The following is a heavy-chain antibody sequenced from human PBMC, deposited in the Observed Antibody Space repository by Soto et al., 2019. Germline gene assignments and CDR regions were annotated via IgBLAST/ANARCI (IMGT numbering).Heavy chain of an antibody. Sequence: GGSLRVSWAASGFTFSSYAMSWVRQAPGKGLEWVSAISGSGGSTYYADSVKGRLTISRDNSKNTLYLQMNSLRAEDTAVYYCAKVRGSSSWPNPFDYWGQGTLVTVSS. CDR2: ISGSGGST. J-gene: IGHJ4*02. CDR3: AKVRGSSSWPNPFDY. CDR1: GFTFSSYA. V-gene: IGHV3-23*01. D-gene: IGHD6-13*01.